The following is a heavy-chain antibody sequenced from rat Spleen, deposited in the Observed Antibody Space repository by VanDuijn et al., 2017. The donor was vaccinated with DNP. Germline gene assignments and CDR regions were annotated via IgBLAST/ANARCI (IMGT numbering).Heavy chain of an antibody. J-gene: IGHJ3*01. V-gene: IGHV5-19*01. CDR3: ATSPGPNWFAY. CDR1: GFTFSNYG. Sequence: EVQLVGSGGGLVQSGRSLKLSCAASGFTFSNYGMAWVRQAPKKGLEWVASISASGGSTSYRDSVKGRFTISRDNANRTLYLQMDSLRSEDTATYYCATSPGPNWFAYWGQGTLVTVSS. D-gene: IGHD1-4*01. CDR2: ISASGGST.